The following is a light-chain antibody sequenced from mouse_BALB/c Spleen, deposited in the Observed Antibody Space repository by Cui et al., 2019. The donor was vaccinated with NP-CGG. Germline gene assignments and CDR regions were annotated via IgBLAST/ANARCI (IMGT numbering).Light chain of an antibody. CDR1: SGAVTTSNY. J-gene: IGLJ1*01. V-gene: IGLV1*01. CDR3: ALWYSNHWV. Sequence: ALVAQASALTTSPGETVTLTLRSSSGAVTTSNYANWVQEKPDHLFTGLIGGTNNRAPGVPARFSGSLIGDKAALTITGAQTEDEAIYFCALWYSNHWVFGGGTKLTVL. CDR2: GTN.